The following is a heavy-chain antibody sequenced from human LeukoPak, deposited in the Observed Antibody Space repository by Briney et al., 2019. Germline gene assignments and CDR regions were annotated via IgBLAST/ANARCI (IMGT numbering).Heavy chain of an antibody. V-gene: IGHV3-7*01. J-gene: IGHJ6*02. CDR3: ARNSSSWYYELYYYYGMDV. CDR1: GFTFSSYW. D-gene: IGHD6-13*01. CDR2: IKQDGSEK. Sequence: GGSLRLSCAASGFTFSSYWMSWVRQAPGKGLEWVANIKQDGSEKYYVDSVKGRFTISRDNAKNSLYLQMNSLGAEDTAVYYCARNSSSWYYELYYYYGMDVWGQGTTVTVSS.